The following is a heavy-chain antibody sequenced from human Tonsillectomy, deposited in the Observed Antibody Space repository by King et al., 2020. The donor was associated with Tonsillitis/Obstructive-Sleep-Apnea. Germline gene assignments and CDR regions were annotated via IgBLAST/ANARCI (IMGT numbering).Heavy chain of an antibody. CDR3: AKGPPPNYHDSSGPKRNTPEYYFDY. CDR1: GFTFSSYG. CDR2: ISYDGSNK. J-gene: IGHJ4*02. V-gene: IGHV3-30*18. D-gene: IGHD3-22*01. Sequence: VQLVESGGGVVQPGRSLRLSCAASGFTFSSYGMHWVRQAPGKGLEWVAVISYDGSNKNYVDSVKGRFTISRDNSKNTLYLQMNSLRAEDTAVYYCAKGPPPNYHDSSGPKRNTPEYYFDYWGQGTLVTVSS.